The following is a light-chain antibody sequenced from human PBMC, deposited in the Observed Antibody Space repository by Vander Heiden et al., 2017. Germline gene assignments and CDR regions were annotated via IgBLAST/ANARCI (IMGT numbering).Light chain of an antibody. CDR3: QQRSNWPPT. J-gene: IGKJ3*01. CDR1: QSVSSY. V-gene: IGKV3-11*01. Sequence: EIVLTQSPATLSLSPGERATLSCRASQSVSSYLAWYQQKPVQAPRLLIYDASNRATGIPARFSGSGSGTDFTLTISSLEPEDFAVYYCQQRSNWPPTVGPGTKVDIK. CDR2: DAS.